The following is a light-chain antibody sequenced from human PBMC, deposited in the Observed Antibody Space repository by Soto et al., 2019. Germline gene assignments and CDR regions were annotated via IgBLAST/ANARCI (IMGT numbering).Light chain of an antibody. CDR2: QAS. V-gene: IGKV1-5*03. J-gene: IGKJ3*01. Sequence: DIQMTQSPSTLSASVGDRVTITCRASQSISSWLAWYQQKPGKAPKLLFYQASNLESGVPSRFSGSGSGTEFTLTIRSLQPDDFATYYCQQYDTYPITFGPGTKVDIK. CDR1: QSISSW. CDR3: QQYDTYPIT.